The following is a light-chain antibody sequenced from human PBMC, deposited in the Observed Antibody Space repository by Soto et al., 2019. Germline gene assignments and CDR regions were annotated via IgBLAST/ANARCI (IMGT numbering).Light chain of an antibody. J-gene: IGLJ1*01. CDR1: SSDVGGYNY. V-gene: IGLV2-8*01. Sequence: QSVLTQPPSASGTPGQSVTISCTGTSSDVGGYNYISWYQQHPGKAPKLMIYEVSKRPSGVPDRFSGSKSGNTASLTVSGLQAEDVADYFCSSYAGSNNYVCGTGTKVTGL. CDR2: EVS. CDR3: SSYAGSNNYV.